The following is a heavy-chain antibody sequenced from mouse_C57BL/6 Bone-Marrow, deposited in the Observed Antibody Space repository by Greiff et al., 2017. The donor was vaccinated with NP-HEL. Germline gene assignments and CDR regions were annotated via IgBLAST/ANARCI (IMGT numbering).Heavy chain of an antibody. D-gene: IGHD2-3*01. J-gene: IGHJ2*01. CDR1: GYTFTDYY. Sequence: VQLQESGAELVRPGASVKLSCKASGYTFTDYYINWVKQRPGQGLEWIARIYPGSGNTYYNEKFKGKATLTAEKSSSTAYMQLSSLTSEDSAVYFCARKWLLRDYFDYWGQGTTLTVSS. V-gene: IGHV1-76*01. CDR3: ARKWLLRDYFDY. CDR2: IYPGSGNT.